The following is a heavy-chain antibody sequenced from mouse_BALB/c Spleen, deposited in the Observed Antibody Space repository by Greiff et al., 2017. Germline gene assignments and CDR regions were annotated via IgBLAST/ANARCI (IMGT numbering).Heavy chain of an antibody. CDR1: GYTFTSYT. V-gene: IGHV1-4*02. Sequence: QVQLQQSAAELARPGASVKMSCKASGYTFTSYTMHWVKQRPGQGLEWIGYINPSSGYTEYNQKFKDKTTLTADKSSSTAYMQLSSLTSEDSAVYYCARDNYGSSSFAYWGQGTLVTVSA. D-gene: IGHD1-1*01. J-gene: IGHJ3*01. CDR3: ARDNYGSSSFAY. CDR2: INPSSGYT.